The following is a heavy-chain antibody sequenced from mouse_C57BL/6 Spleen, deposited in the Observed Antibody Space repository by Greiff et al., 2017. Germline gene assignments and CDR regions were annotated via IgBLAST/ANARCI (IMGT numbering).Heavy chain of an antibody. V-gene: IGHV1-82*01. CDR1: GYAFSSSW. Sequence: LVESGPELVKPGASVKISCKASGYAFSSSWMNWVKQRPGKGLEWIGRIYPGDGDTNYNGKFKGKATLTADKSSSTAYMQLSSLTSEDSAVYFCARDYGSRRIFDYWGQGTTLTVSS. CDR2: IYPGDGDT. D-gene: IGHD1-1*01. J-gene: IGHJ2*01. CDR3: ARDYGSRRIFDY.